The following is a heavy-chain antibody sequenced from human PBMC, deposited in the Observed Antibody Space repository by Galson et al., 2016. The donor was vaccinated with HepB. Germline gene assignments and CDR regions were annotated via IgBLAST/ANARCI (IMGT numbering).Heavy chain of an antibody. CDR2: TYYRSKWHF. V-gene: IGHV6-1*01. CDR1: GDSVSSNSAG. CDR3: ARSYLLGRGFGS. Sequence: CAISGDSVSSNSAGWYWIRQSPSRGLEWLGRTYYRSKWHFDYAESVKSRITINPDTAKNQFSLQLNSVTPEDTAIYYCARSYLLGRGFGSWGQGTWSPSPQ. J-gene: IGHJ4*02. D-gene: IGHD7-27*01.